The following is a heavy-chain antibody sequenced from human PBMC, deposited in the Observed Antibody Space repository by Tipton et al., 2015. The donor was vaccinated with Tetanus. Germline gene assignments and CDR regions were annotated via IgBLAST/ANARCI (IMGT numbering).Heavy chain of an antibody. D-gene: IGHD2/OR15-2a*01. V-gene: IGHV3-NL1*01. CDR2: IFNYGGT. CDR1: GFTFSSYG. CDR3: AKRLSNVRMTRGAFDI. J-gene: IGHJ3*02. Sequence: SLRLSCAASGFTFSSYGMHWVRQAPGKGLEWVSSIFNYGGTYSADSVKGRFTISRDNSKSTLYLQVNSLRAEDTAVYYCAKRLSNVRMTRGAFDIWGQGTMVTVSS.